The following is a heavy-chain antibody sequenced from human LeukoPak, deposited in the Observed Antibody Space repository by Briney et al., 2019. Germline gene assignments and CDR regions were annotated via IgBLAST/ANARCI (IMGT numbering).Heavy chain of an antibody. Sequence: ASVKVSCKASGYTFTSYDISWVRQAPGQGLEWMGWISAYNGNTNYAQKLQGRVTMTTDTSTSTAYMELRSLRSDDTAVYYCARDYYYDSSGYYSSTYDAFDIWGQGTMVTVSS. J-gene: IGHJ3*02. CDR3: ARDYYYDSSGYYSSTYDAFDI. CDR1: GYTFTSYD. D-gene: IGHD3-22*01. V-gene: IGHV1-18*01. CDR2: ISAYNGNT.